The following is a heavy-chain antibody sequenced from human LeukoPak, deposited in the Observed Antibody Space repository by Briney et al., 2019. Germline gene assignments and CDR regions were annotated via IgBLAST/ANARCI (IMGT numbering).Heavy chain of an antibody. CDR2: INYSGST. CDR3: GRDGSRYCSGASCYTY. D-gene: IGHD2-15*01. V-gene: IGHV4-34*01. Sequence: PSETLSLTCAVYGGSLSGYYWSWIRQPPGRGLEWIGEINYSGSTNYNPSLKSRVTISVDTSKNQFSLKLSSVTAADTAVYYCGRDGSRYCSGASCYTYWGQGTLDTVSS. CDR1: GGSLSGYY. J-gene: IGHJ4*02.